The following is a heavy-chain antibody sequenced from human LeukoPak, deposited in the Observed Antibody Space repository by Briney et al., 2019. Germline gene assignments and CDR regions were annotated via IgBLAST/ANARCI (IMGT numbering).Heavy chain of an antibody. D-gene: IGHD3-3*01. CDR2: INHSGST. V-gene: IGHV4-34*01. CDR1: GGSFSGYY. J-gene: IGHJ4*02. Sequence: PSETLSLTCAVYGGSFSGYYWSWIRQPPGKGLEWIGEINHSGSTNYNPSLKSRVTISVDTSKNQFSLKLSSVTAADTAVYYCARVLYDFWSGYYKPSPHFDYWGQGTLVTVSS. CDR3: ARVLYDFWSGYYKPSPHFDY.